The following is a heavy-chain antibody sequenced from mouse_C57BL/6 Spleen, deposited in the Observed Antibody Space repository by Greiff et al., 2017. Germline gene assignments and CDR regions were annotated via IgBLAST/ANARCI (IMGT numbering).Heavy chain of an antibody. V-gene: IGHV1-69*01. CDR2: IDPSDSYT. Sequence: VQLQQSGAELVMPGASVKLSCKASGYTFTSYWMHWVKQRPGQGLEWIGEIDPSDSYTNYNQKFKGKSTLTVDKSSSTAYMQLSSLTSEDSAVYYCARSVYGNYWFAYWGQWTLVTVSA. CDR3: ARSVYGNYWFAY. D-gene: IGHD2-1*01. J-gene: IGHJ3*01. CDR1: GYTFTSYW.